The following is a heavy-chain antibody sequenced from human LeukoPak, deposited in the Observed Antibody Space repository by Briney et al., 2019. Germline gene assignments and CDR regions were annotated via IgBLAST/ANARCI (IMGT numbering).Heavy chain of an antibody. Sequence: SETLSLTCAVSGGSISSSSYSWGWIRQPPGKGLEWIGTIYYTGHTHYNESLESRITMSVDTSKNQFSLRLNSVTTADTALYYCARDMRTYDSSGYYNAPFDYWGQGTLVTVSS. CDR3: ARDMRTYDSSGYYNAPFDY. CDR2: IYYTGHT. J-gene: IGHJ4*02. D-gene: IGHD3-22*01. CDR1: GGSISSSSYS. V-gene: IGHV4-39*02.